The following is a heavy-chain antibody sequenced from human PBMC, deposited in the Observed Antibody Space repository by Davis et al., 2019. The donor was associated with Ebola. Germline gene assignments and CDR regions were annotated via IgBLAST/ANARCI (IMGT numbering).Heavy chain of an antibody. CDR2: INAGNGHT. CDR1: GYSFTSYT. D-gene: IGHD3-10*01. J-gene: IGHJ6*04. CDR3: ARVELLWFGELLYTSRCYYGMDV. V-gene: IGHV1-3*01. Sequence: ASVKVSCKASGYSFTSYTLHWVRQAPGQRLEWMGWINAGNGHTKYSQRFQGRVTITRDTSTSTAYMELSSLRSEDTAVYYCARVELLWFGELLYTSRCYYGMDVWGKGTTVTVSS.